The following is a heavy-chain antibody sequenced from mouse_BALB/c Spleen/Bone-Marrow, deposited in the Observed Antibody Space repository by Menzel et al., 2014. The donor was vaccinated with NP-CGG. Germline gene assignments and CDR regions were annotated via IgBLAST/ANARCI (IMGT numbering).Heavy chain of an antibody. CDR3: ARSYYVSSPYAMDY. CDR1: GYTFTSYW. CDR2: IAPGSGNI. Sequence: DLVKPGASVKLSCKASGYTFTSYWINWVKQRPGQGLEWIGRIAPGSGNIYYNEMFKVKATLTVDASSSTAYIQLRSLSSEDSAVYFCARSYYVSSPYAMDYWGQGTSVTVSS. J-gene: IGHJ4*01. D-gene: IGHD1-1*01. V-gene: IGHV1S41*01.